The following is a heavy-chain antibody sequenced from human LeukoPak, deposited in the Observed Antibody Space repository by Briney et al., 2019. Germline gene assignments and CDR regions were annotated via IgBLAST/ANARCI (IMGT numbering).Heavy chain of an antibody. V-gene: IGHV3-23*01. Sequence: PGGSLRLSCAASEFTFSNYAMTWVRHTPRKGLEWVSGISSDGDSRYYADPVNGQFTISRDNSKNTLYLQMTSLRAEDTALYYCAKVAGSSGWYGGNAFDTWGQGTMVTVSS. CDR3: AKVAGSSGWYGGNAFDT. D-gene: IGHD6-19*01. CDR2: ISSDGDSR. J-gene: IGHJ3*02. CDR1: EFTFSNYA.